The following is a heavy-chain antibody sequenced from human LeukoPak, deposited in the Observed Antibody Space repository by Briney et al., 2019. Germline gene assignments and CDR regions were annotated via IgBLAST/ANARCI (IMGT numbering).Heavy chain of an antibody. CDR2: IAHNGSEK. CDR3: ARDRYYEFWSGYTFDS. Sequence: GGSLRLSCAVSGITFSRYWMSWVRQAPGKGLEWVANIAHNGSEKYYVDSVRGRFTISRDNAENSLYLQMNMMRSEDTDLSYCARDRYYEFWSGYTFDSWGQGTLVTVSS. D-gene: IGHD3-3*01. V-gene: IGHV3-7*01. CDR1: GITFSRYW. J-gene: IGHJ4*02.